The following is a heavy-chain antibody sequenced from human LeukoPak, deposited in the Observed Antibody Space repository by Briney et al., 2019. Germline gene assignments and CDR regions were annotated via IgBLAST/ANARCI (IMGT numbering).Heavy chain of an antibody. CDR3: ARRLTQYDCFDP. V-gene: IGHV6-1*01. CDR2: TYYRSTWYN. D-gene: IGHD2-2*01. J-gene: IGHJ5*02. CDR1: GDSVSSNSVT. Sequence: SGPGLVKSSQTLSLTCAISGDSVSSNSVTWNWFRQSPSRGLEWLGRTYYRSTWYNDYAVSVRGRITVNPDTSKNQFSLHLNSVTPEDTAVYYCARRLTQYDCFDPWGQGILVTVSS.